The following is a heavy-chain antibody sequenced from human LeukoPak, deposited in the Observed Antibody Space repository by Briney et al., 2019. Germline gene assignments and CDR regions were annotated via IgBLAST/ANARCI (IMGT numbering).Heavy chain of an antibody. Sequence: PGRSLRLSCSASGFTFSSYVMHWVRQAPGKGLEWVAVISYDGSNKYYADSVKGRFTISRDTAKNTLYLQMNSLRAEDTAVYYCARDGRSGNFDKWGQGTLVSVSS. V-gene: IGHV3-30*03. J-gene: IGHJ4*02. CDR1: GFTFSSYV. D-gene: IGHD1-26*01. CDR2: ISYDGSNK. CDR3: ARDGRSGNFDK.